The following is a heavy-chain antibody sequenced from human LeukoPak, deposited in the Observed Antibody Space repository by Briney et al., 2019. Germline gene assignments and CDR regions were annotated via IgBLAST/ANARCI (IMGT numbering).Heavy chain of an antibody. CDR3: ARASYGSGSYYYYYMDV. J-gene: IGHJ6*03. D-gene: IGHD3-10*01. CDR1: GFTFTTYW. CDR2: ISSSSSYI. Sequence: GGSLRLSCAASGFTFTTYWMSWVRQLPGKGLEWVSSISSSSSYIYYADSVKGRFTISRDNAKNSLYLQMNSLRAEDTAVYYCARASYGSGSYYYYYMDVWGKGTTVTISS. V-gene: IGHV3-21*01.